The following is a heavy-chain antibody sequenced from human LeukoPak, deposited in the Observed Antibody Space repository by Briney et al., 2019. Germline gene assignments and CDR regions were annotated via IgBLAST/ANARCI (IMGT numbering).Heavy chain of an antibody. CDR1: GFTFTSYW. Sequence: GGSLRLSCAASGFTFTSYWMHWVRQAPGKGLVWLSRINTDGTITSYADSLEGRFTISRDNAKNTVYLQMNSLRTEDTAVYSCARPGVGFDCWGQGALVTVSS. CDR2: INTDGTIT. V-gene: IGHV3-74*01. CDR3: ARPGVGFDC. J-gene: IGHJ4*02.